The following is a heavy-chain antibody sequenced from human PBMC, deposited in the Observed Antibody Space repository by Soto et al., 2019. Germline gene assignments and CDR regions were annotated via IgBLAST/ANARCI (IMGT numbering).Heavy chain of an antibody. CDR2: IYYSGST. Sequence: SETLSLTCTVSGGSISSYYWSWIRQPPGKGLEWIGYIYYSGSTNYNPSLKSRVTISVDTSKNQFSLKLSSVTAADTAVYYCARASSYYDSSGYWWGNYYYYYGMDVWGQGTTVTVSS. D-gene: IGHD3-22*01. V-gene: IGHV4-59*01. CDR3: ARASSYYDSSGYWWGNYYYYYGMDV. CDR1: GGSISSYY. J-gene: IGHJ6*02.